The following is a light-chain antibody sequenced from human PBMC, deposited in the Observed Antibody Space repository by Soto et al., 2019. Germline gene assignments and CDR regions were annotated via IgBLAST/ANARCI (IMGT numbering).Light chain of an antibody. J-gene: IGKJ1*01. CDR1: QSVYSSY. Sequence: EIVLTQSPGTLSLSPGERATLSCRASQSVYSSYLAWHQQKPGQAPRLLIYGASNRATGIPDRFSGSGSGTDFTLTISRPEPEDFAVYYCQQYDSSPLGFGQGTRVEIK. V-gene: IGKV3-20*01. CDR2: GAS. CDR3: QQYDSSPLG.